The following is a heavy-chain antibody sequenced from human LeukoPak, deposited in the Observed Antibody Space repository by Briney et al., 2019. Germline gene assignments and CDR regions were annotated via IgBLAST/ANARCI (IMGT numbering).Heavy chain of an antibody. D-gene: IGHD2-2*01. CDR1: GGSFSGYY. J-gene: IGHJ4*02. Sequence: SETLSLTCAVYGGSFSGYYWSWIRQPPGKGLEWIGEIDHSGSTNYNPSLKSRVTISVDTSKNQFSLKLSSVTAADTAVYYCAREYCSSTSCYFSYVDYRGQGTLVTVSS. CDR2: IDHSGST. CDR3: AREYCSSTSCYFSYVDY. V-gene: IGHV4-34*01.